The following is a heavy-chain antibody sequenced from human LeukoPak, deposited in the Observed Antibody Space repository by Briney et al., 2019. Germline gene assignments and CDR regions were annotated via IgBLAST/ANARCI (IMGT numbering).Heavy chain of an antibody. CDR3: ARDGASGFDY. D-gene: IGHD2-15*01. V-gene: IGHV4-59*01. J-gene: IGHJ4*02. CDR2: IYYSGST. CDR1: GGSISSYY. Sequence: SETLSLTCTVSGGSISSYYWSWIRQPPGKGLEWIGYIYYSGSTNYNPSLKSRVTISVDTPKNQFSLKLSSVTAADTAVYYCARDGASGFDYWGQGTLVTVSS.